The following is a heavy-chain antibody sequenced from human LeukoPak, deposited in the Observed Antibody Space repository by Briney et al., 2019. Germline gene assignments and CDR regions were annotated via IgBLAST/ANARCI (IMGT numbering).Heavy chain of an antibody. J-gene: IGHJ5*02. CDR3: ARDLQSEGLGELSPNWFDP. CDR1: GYTFTSYG. V-gene: IGHV1-18*04. D-gene: IGHD3-16*02. CDR2: ISAYNGNT. Sequence: AAVKVSCKASGYTFTSYGISWVRQAPGQGLEWMGWISAYNGNTNYAQKLQGRVTMTTDTSTSTAYMELRSLRSDDTAVYYCARDLQSEGLGELSPNWFDPWGQGTLVTVSS.